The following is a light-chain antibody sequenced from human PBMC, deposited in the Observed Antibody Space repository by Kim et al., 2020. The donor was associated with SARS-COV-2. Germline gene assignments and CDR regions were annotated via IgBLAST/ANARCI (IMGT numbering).Light chain of an antibody. CDR3: QHYSTTPLT. Sequence: CLSPGQTAPLSCRASRSVSTSLAWYQQKPGQPPRLLIYGASTRATGIPARFSGSESGTEFTLTISSLQSEDFAVYTCQHYSTTPLTFGGGTKLEI. CDR2: GAS. J-gene: IGKJ4*01. V-gene: IGKV3-15*01. CDR1: RSVSTS.